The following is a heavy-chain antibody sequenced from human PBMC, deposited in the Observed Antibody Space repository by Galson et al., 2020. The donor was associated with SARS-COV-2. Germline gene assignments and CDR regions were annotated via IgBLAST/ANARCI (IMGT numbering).Heavy chain of an antibody. J-gene: IGHJ6*02. Sequence: SETLSLTCTVSGGSISSGTNYWGWIRQPPGKGLEWIGSMYYNGNTDYNPSLKSRVTISVDTSQNQFSLKVRSVTVADTAVYFCARETVTERLRLLDWNHQKIEFNYYGMDVWGQGTTVTVSS. CDR1: GGSISSGTNY. V-gene: IGHV4-39*07. CDR3: ARETVTERLRLLDWNHQKIEFNYYGMDV. D-gene: IGHD3-3*01. CDR2: MYYNGNT.